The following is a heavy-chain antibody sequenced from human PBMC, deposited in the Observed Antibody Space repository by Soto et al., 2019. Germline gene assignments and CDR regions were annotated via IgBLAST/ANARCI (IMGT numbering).Heavy chain of an antibody. CDR3: TADSPDQGILAY. V-gene: IGHV3-15*07. J-gene: IGHJ4*02. CDR2: IKSKTSGGTT. Sequence: GGSLRLSCVASGFTFNNAWMNWVRQAPGKGLEWVGRIKSKTSGGTTDYTAPVKGRFTISRDDSRNTLYLQMNSLKTEDTAVYYCTADSPDQGILAYWGQGTLVTVSS. CDR1: GFTFNNAW.